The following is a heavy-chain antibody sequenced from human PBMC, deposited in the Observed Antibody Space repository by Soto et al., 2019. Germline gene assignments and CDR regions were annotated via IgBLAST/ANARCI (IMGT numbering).Heavy chain of an antibody. V-gene: IGHV5-51*01. Sequence: LXEALKISFQGSGYSFVTYCTAWVRQMPGKGLECMGVIYPGDSDTRYRPSFQGQVTISVDKSISTAYLQWSSLKASDTAMYYCARLDGAFDTWGQGTMVTVSS. CDR3: ARLDGAFDT. CDR2: IYPGDSDT. J-gene: IGHJ3*02. CDR1: GYSFVTYC.